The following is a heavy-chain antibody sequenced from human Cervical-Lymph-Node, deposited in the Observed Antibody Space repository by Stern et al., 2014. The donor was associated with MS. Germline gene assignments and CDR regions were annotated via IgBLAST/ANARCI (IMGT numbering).Heavy chain of an antibody. V-gene: IGHV1-69*01. Sequence: MQLVESGAEVTKPGSSVKVSCKASGGTFSDYAISWVRQAPGQGLEWMGGIIPIFGSTDYSQHFPGRVTINADESTNTTYMGLSSLRSEDTAVYYCARGAYCGGDCYWGWFDSWGQGTLVTVSS. D-gene: IGHD2-21*02. CDR3: ARGAYCGGDCYWGWFDS. J-gene: IGHJ5*01. CDR1: GGTFSDYA. CDR2: IIPIFGST.